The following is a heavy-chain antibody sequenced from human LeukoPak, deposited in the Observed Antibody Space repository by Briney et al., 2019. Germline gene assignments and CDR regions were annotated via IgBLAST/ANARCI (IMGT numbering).Heavy chain of an antibody. D-gene: IGHD5-12*01. J-gene: IGHJ4*02. CDR3: ASLSGYSGYFDY. V-gene: IGHV4-34*01. CDR2: INHSGST. Sequence: SETLSLTCAVYGGSFSGYYWSWIRQPPGKGLEWIGEINHSGSTNYNPSLKSRVTISVDTSKNQFSLKLSSVTAADTAVYYCASLSGYSGYFDYWGQGTLVTVSS. CDR1: GGSFSGYY.